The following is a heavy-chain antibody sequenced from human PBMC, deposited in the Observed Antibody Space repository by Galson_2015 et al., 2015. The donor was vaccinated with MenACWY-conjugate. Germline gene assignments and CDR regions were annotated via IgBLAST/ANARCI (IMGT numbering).Heavy chain of an antibody. J-gene: IGHJ6*03. CDR1: GYSFTSYW. Sequence: QSGAEVKKPGESLRISCTGSGYSFTSYWISWVRQMPGKGLEWMGRIDPSDSYTNYSPSFQGHVTISADKSISTAYLQWSNLKASDTAMYYCARRGAAQSYYYYYMDVWGKGTTVTVSS. V-gene: IGHV5-10-1*01. CDR2: IDPSDSYT. D-gene: IGHD3-10*01. CDR3: ARRGAAQSYYYYYMDV.